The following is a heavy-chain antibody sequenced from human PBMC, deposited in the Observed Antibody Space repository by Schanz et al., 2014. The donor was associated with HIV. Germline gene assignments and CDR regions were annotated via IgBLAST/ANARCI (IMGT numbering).Heavy chain of an antibody. CDR1: GFTFSSYA. D-gene: IGHD2-21*02. CDR2: ISSSSSYM. J-gene: IGHJ4*02. V-gene: IGHV3-21*01. Sequence: EVQLVESGGGLVQPGGSLRLSCAASGFTFSSYAMSWVRQAPGKGLEWVSSISSSSSYMYYADSVKGRFTISRDNAKNSLYLQMNSLRPEDTAVYYCARETRSCGGDCYPLDYWGQGTLVTVSS. CDR3: ARETRSCGGDCYPLDY.